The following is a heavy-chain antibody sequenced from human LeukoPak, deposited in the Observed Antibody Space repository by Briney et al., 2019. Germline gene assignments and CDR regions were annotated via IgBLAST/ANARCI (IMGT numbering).Heavy chain of an antibody. CDR2: ISYDGSNK. CDR1: GFTFSSYA. CDR3: ARVPVFSGYYYYMDV. J-gene: IGHJ6*03. Sequence: GGSLRLSCAASGFTFSSYAMHWVRQAPGKGLEWVAVISYDGSNKNYADSVKGRFTISRDNSKNTLYLQMNSLRAEDTAVYYCARVPVFSGYYYYMDVWGKGTTVTVSS. V-gene: IGHV3-30*04. D-gene: IGHD1-14*01.